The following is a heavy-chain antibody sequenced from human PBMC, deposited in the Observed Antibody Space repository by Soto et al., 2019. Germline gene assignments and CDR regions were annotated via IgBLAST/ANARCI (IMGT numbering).Heavy chain of an antibody. CDR2: ISSSSSYI. D-gene: IGHD6-19*01. V-gene: IGHV3-21*01. J-gene: IGHJ4*02. CDR1: GFTFSSYS. Sequence: EVQLVESGGGLVKPGGSLRLSCAASGFTFSSYSMNWVRQAPGKGLEWVSSISSSSSYIYYADSVKGRFTISRDNAKNSLYLQMNSLRAEDTAVYYCARSLYSSGWHEPPSVDYWGQGTLVTVSS. CDR3: ARSLYSSGWHEPPSVDY.